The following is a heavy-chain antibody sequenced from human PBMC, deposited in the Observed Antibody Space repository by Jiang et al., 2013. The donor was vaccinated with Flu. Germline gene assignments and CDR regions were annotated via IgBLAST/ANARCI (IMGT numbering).Heavy chain of an antibody. CDR1: GGTLSSYA. Sequence: CGAEVKKPGSSLRVSCKASGGTLSSYASNWVRQAPGQGLEWMGGIIPIFGTTEYAQRFQGRVTITADESTGTVYMDLASLKSEDTAVYYCARAIGGYSYGPFEYWGQGPWSTVS. V-gene: IGHV1-69*01. D-gene: IGHD5-18*01. CDR2: IIPIFGTT. CDR3: ARAIGGYSYGPFEY. J-gene: IGHJ4*02.